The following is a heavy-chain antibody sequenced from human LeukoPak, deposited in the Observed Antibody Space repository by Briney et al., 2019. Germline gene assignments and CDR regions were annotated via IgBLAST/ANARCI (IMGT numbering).Heavy chain of an antibody. Sequence: GGSLRLSCAASGLTFSTYDMHWVRQATGEGLEWVSGIGKAGDTYYVGSVKGRFTISRENAKNSLYLQMNSLRSGDTAVYYCARGGYGGFDVWGQGAELTVSS. CDR1: GLTFSTYD. CDR3: ARGGYGGFDV. D-gene: IGHD5-12*01. CDR2: IGKAGDT. V-gene: IGHV3-13*04. J-gene: IGHJ3*01.